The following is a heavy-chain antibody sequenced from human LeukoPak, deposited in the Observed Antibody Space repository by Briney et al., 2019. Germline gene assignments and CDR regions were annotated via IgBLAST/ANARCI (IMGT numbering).Heavy chain of an antibody. V-gene: IGHV3-21*01. CDR1: GFTFSSYS. Sequence: GGSLRLSCAASGFTFSSYSMNWVRQAPGKGLEWVSSISSSSSYIYYADSVKGRFTISRDNAKNSLYLRMNSLRAEDTAVYYCARDGLPSSSLEYFQHWGQGTLVTVSS. CDR2: ISSSSSYI. CDR3: ARDGLPSSSLEYFQH. J-gene: IGHJ1*01. D-gene: IGHD6-13*01.